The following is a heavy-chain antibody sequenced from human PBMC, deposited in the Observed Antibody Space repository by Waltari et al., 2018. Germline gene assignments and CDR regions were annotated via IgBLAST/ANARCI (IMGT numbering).Heavy chain of an antibody. CDR2: SNPCGNTI. Sequence: VQVVESGGGLVQPGGSLRRSCAASRFTVRRYWTHWVRQAPGKGLVCVSRSNPCGNTINYADSVRGRFTISRDSARNTLYLQMNSLRADDTAVYYCVRDFGGNLDSWGQGTLVTVSS. CDR1: RFTVRRYW. CDR3: VRDFGGNLDS. J-gene: IGHJ4*02. V-gene: IGHV3-74*01. D-gene: IGHD2-15*01.